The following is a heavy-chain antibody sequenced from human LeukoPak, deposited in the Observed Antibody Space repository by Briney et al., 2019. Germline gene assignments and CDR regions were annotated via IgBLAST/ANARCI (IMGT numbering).Heavy chain of an antibody. D-gene: IGHD1/OR15-1a*01. CDR1: GLTFSTSW. Sequence: GGSLRLSCAASGLTFSTSWMHWFRHAPGKGLVWVSRINTDGRTTGYADSVRGRFTISRDNAKNTLYLQMNGLRAEDTAVYYCAKDLTWNTADYWGQGALVTVSS. CDR3: AKDLTWNTADY. CDR2: INTDGRTT. J-gene: IGHJ4*02. V-gene: IGHV3-74*01.